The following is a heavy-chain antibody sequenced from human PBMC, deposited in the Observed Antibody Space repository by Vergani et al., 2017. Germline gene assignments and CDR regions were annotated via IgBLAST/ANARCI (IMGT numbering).Heavy chain of an antibody. J-gene: IGHJ4*02. CDR2: IYYSGST. CDR1: GGSISSYY. V-gene: IGHV4-59*01. D-gene: IGHD2-2*01. CDR3: ARAPRYCSSTSCYSSIDY. Sequence: QVQLQESGPGLVKPSETLSLTCTVSGGSISSYYWSWIRQPPGKGLEWIGYIYYSGSTNYNPSLKSRVTISVDTSKNQFSLKLSSVTAADTAVYYCARAPRYCSSTSCYSSIDYWGQGTLVTVSS.